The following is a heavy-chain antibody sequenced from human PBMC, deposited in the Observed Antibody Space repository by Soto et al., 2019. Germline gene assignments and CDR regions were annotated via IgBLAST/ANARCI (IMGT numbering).Heavy chain of an antibody. J-gene: IGHJ6*02. D-gene: IGHD2-8*01. V-gene: IGHV1-18*01. Sequence: QGQLVQSGPEVKKPGASVKVSCKASVYPFRRYGISWVRQAPGQGLEWMGWISGYNGDTKYAQKVQGRVTMTIDTSTYTAYMELRSLTSDDTAIYYCAKNGQPPYYYYGMDVWGQGTTVTVSS. CDR2: ISGYNGDT. CDR1: VYPFRRYG. CDR3: AKNGQPPYYYYGMDV.